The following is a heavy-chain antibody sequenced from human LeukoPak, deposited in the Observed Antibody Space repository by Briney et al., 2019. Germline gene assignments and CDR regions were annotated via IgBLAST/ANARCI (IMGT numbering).Heavy chain of an antibody. CDR1: GFTFDDYG. J-gene: IGHJ3*02. CDR2: INWNGGST. CDR3: ARVSGYSSGWYRGGAFDI. V-gene: IGHV3-20*04. D-gene: IGHD6-19*01. Sequence: PGGSLRLSCAASGFTFDDYGMSWVRQAPGKGLEWVSGINWNGGSTGYADSVKGRFTVSRDNAKNSLYLQMNSLRAEDTALYYCARVSGYSSGWYRGGAFDIWGQGTMVTVSS.